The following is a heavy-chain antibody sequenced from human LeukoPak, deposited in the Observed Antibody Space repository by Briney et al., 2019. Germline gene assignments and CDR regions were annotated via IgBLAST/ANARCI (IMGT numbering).Heavy chain of an antibody. CDR1: GFTFSSCW. CDR2: IKQDGSEK. D-gene: IGHD3-10*01. CDR3: ARAIWFGEFVDY. V-gene: IGHV3-7*01. Sequence: GGSLRLSCAASGFTFSSCWMSWVRQAPGKGLEWVANIKQDGSEKYYVDSVKGRFTISRDNAKNSLYLQMNSLRAEDTAVYYCARAIWFGEFVDYWGQGNLVTVSS. J-gene: IGHJ4*02.